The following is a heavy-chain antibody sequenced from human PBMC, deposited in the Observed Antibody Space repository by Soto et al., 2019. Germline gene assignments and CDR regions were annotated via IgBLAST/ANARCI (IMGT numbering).Heavy chain of an antibody. CDR3: ARGWGYDSSDYYYAY. D-gene: IGHD3-22*01. CDR2: IISMFGTA. CDR1: GGTFSRHA. J-gene: IGHJ4*02. V-gene: IGHV1-69*01. Sequence: QVQLVQSGAEVRKPGSSVKVSCKASGGTFSRHAISWVRQAPGQGLEWMGGIISMFGTANHAQKFQGRVTIIADESTSTSYMELSSLRSEDTAIYYCARGWGYDSSDYYYAYWGQGTVVIVSS.